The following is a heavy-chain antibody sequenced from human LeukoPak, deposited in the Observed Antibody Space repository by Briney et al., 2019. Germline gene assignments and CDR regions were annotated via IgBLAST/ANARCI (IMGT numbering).Heavy chain of an antibody. V-gene: IGHV1-69*13. CDR1: GGTFSSYA. D-gene: IGHD1-7*01. CDR3: ARPNYDYYYYGMDV. J-gene: IGHJ6*02. Sequence: SVKVSCKASGGTFSSYAISWVRQAPGQGLEWMGGIIPIFGTANYTQKFQGRVTITADESTSTAYMELSSLRSEDTAVYYCARPNYDYYYYGMDVWGQGTTVTVSS. CDR2: IIPIFGTA.